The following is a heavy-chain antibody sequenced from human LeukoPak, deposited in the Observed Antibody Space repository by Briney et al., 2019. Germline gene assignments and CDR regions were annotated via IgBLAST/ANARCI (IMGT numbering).Heavy chain of an antibody. CDR1: GGSFSGYY. Sequence: PSETLSLTCAVYGGSFSGYYWSWIRQPPGKGLEWIGEINHSGSTNYNPSPKSRVTISVDTSKNQFSLKLSSVTAADTAVYYCARGAAPPAARPRYYYYYGMDVWGQGTTVTVSS. J-gene: IGHJ6*02. CDR2: INHSGST. CDR3: ARGAAPPAARPRYYYYYGMDV. V-gene: IGHV4-34*01. D-gene: IGHD6-6*01.